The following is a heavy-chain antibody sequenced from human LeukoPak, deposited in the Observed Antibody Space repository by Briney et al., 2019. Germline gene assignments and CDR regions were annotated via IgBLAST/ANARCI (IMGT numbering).Heavy chain of an antibody. CDR2: ISAYNGNT. V-gene: IGHV1-18*01. J-gene: IGHJ3*02. CDR1: GYTFTSYG. CDR3: AKGDPYYYDSSHAFDI. Sequence: ASVKVSCKASGYTFTSYGISWVRQAPGQGLEWMGWISAYNGNTNYAQKLQGRVTMTTDTSTSTAYMELRSLRSDDTAVYYCAKGDPYYYDSSHAFDIWGQGTMVTVSS. D-gene: IGHD3-22*01.